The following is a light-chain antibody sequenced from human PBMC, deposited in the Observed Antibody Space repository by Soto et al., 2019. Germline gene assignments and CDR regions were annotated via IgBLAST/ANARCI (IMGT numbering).Light chain of an antibody. Sequence: QSVLTQPPSVSGAPGQRVTISCTGSSSNIGAGYDVHWYQQLPGTAPKLLIYGNSNRPSGVPDRFSGSKSGTSASLAITGRRAEDEADYCCQSYDSSLSGYYVFGTGTKVTVL. V-gene: IGLV1-40*01. J-gene: IGLJ1*01. CDR1: SSNIGAGYD. CDR2: GNS. CDR3: QSYDSSLSGYYV.